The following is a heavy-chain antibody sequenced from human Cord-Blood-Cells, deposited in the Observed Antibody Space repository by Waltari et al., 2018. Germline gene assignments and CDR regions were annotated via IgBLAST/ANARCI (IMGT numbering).Heavy chain of an antibody. CDR1: GGSLSGYY. CDR2: INQSRST. D-gene: IGHD6-13*01. CDR3: LQQQLVRASYYVMDV. J-gene: IGHJ6*02. Sequence: QVQLQQWGAGLLKPSETLSLTCVVYGGSLSGYYWSWIRQPPGKGLEWIGEINQSRSTNGNPALRSRVAISVDASKNHFSLKRSSVTAADTACYYCLQQQLVRASYYVMDVWGQGTTVTVSS. V-gene: IGHV4-34*01.